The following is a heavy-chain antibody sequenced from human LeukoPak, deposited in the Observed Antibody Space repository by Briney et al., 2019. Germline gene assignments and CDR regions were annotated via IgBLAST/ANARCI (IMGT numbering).Heavy chain of an antibody. V-gene: IGHV4-4*02. CDR1: GSSITSNW. CDR2: IYHSGDT. D-gene: IGHD3-22*01. Sequence: PSETLSLTCVVSGSSITSNWWSWVRQPPGKGLEWIGEIYHSGDTTYNPSLKSRVTISVDKSKTQFSLTLNSVTAADTAVYFCGRNGYYSIDYWSQGTLVTVSS. CDR3: GRNGYYSIDY. J-gene: IGHJ4*02.